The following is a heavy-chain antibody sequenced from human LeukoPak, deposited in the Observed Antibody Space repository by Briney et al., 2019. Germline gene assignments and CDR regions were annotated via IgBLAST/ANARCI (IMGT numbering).Heavy chain of an antibody. CDR2: IHYDGINK. D-gene: IGHD5-12*01. CDR1: GFTFSSYG. Sequence: GGSLRISCAASGFTFSSYGMHWVRQAPGKGLEWVTFIHYDGINKYYTDSVKGRFAISRDISKNTLYLQMNSLRAEDTAVYFCAKASYSGHDPIDSWGQGTLVTVSS. J-gene: IGHJ4*02. V-gene: IGHV3-30*02. CDR3: AKASYSGHDPIDS.